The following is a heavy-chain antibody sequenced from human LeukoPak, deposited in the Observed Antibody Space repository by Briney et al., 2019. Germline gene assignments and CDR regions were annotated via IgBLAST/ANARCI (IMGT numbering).Heavy chain of an antibody. CDR2: IKQDGSEK. Sequence: GGSLRLSCAASGFTFSSYWMSWVRQAPGKGLEWVANIKQDGSEKYYVDSVKGRFTISRDNAKNSLYLQMNSLRAEDTAVYYCARVPITIIGVVMGKDYWGQGTLVTVSS. CDR1: GFTFSSYW. J-gene: IGHJ4*02. V-gene: IGHV3-7*04. D-gene: IGHD3-3*01. CDR3: ARVPITIIGVVMGKDY.